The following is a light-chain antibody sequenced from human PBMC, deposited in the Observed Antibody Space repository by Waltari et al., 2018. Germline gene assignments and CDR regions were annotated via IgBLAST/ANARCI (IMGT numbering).Light chain of an antibody. V-gene: IGKV3-20*01. Sequence: SCRASQSVSRYLAWYQQRPGQAPRLLIYGASSRATGIPDRFSGSGSGTDFSLTISRLEPEDFAVYYCQNHERLPGMFGQGTKVEIK. CDR1: QSVSRY. J-gene: IGKJ1*01. CDR3: QNHERLPGM. CDR2: GAS.